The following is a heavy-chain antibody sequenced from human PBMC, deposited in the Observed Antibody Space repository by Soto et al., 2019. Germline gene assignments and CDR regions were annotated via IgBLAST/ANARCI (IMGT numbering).Heavy chain of an antibody. V-gene: IGHV1-69*13. CDR1: GGTFSSYA. CDR3: ARENCSGGSCYGWGWFDP. D-gene: IGHD2-15*01. CDR2: IIPIFGTA. Sequence: SVKVSCKASGGTFSSYAISWVRQAPGQGLEWMGGIIPIFGTANYAQKFQGRVTITADESTSTAYMELSSLRSEDTAVYYCARENCSGGSCYGWGWFDPWGQGTLVTVSS. J-gene: IGHJ5*02.